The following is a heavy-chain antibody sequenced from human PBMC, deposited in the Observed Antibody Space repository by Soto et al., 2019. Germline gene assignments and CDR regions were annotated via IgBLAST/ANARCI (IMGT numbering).Heavy chain of an antibody. CDR2: INPSGGST. CDR1: GYTFTDYY. D-gene: IGHD2-2*01. J-gene: IGHJ5*02. V-gene: IGHV1-46*01. CDR3: ASVNCSSTSCSSYNWFDP. Sequence: GASVKVSCKASGYTFTDYYIHWVRQAPGQGLEWMGMINPSGGSTDYAQKFRGRVTMTRDTSTGTVYMELSSLRSEDTAVYYCASVNCSSTSCSSYNWFDPWGQGTLVTVSS.